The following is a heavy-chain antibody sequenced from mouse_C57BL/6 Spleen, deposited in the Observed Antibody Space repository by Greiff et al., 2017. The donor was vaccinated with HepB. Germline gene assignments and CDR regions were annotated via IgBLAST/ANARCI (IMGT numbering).Heavy chain of an antibody. Sequence: VKLKQPGAELVRPGSSVKLSCKASGYTFTSYWMHWVKQRPIQGLEWIGNIDPSDSETHYNQKFKDKATLTVDKSSSTAYMQLSSLTSEDSAVYYCARGRFAYWGQGTLVTVSA. CDR3: ARGRFAY. CDR1: GYTFTSYW. CDR2: IDPSDSET. V-gene: IGHV1-52*01. J-gene: IGHJ3*01.